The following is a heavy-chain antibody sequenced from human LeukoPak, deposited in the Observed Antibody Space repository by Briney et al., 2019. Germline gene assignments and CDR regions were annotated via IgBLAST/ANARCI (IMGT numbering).Heavy chain of an antibody. Sequence: PGGSLRLSCAASGFTFDDYAMHWVRQAPGKGLEWVANIKQDGSETYYVDSVKGRFTISRDNAKNSLYLQMNSLRAEDTALYYCAKKTYYYDTSNLGWFDPWGQGTLVTVSS. CDR3: AKKTYYYDTSNLGWFDP. V-gene: IGHV3-7*05. D-gene: IGHD3-22*01. CDR2: IKQDGSET. J-gene: IGHJ5*02. CDR1: GFTFDDYA.